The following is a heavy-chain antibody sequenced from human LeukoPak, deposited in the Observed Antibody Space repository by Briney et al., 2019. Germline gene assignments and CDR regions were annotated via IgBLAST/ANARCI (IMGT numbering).Heavy chain of an antibody. Sequence: GGSLRLSCAASGFTFSSYGMHWVRQAPGKGLEWVAVISYDGSNKYYADSVKGRFTISRDNSKNTLYLQMNSLRAEDTAVYYCASGSVAGTFDYWGQGTLVTVSS. D-gene: IGHD6-19*01. CDR2: ISYDGSNK. V-gene: IGHV3-30*03. CDR1: GFTFSSYG. J-gene: IGHJ4*02. CDR3: ASGSVAGTFDY.